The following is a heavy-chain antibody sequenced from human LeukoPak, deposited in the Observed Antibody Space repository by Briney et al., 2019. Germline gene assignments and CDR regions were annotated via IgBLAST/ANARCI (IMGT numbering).Heavy chain of an antibody. Sequence: PGDSLKISCKGSGYSFTSNWIGWVRQMPGKGLEWMGIIYPGDSDTRYSPSFQGQVTISADKSISTAYLQWSSLKASDTALYYCARQYSSSTNSLDPWGQGTLVTVSS. J-gene: IGHJ5*02. CDR1: GYSFTSNW. CDR3: ARQYSSSTNSLDP. CDR2: IYPGDSDT. D-gene: IGHD6-6*01. V-gene: IGHV5-51*01.